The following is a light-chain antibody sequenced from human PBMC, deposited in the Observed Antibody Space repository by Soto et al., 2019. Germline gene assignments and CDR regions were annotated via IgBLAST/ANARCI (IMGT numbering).Light chain of an antibody. Sequence: EIVMTQSPATLSVSPGERATLSCRASQSVSSNLAWYQQKPGQAPRLLIYGASTSATGIPARFSVSGSGTEFTLTISSLQSEDFAVDYCQQYNNWPLLFGQGTKLEIK. CDR3: QQYNNWPLL. J-gene: IGKJ2*01. CDR2: GAS. V-gene: IGKV3-15*01. CDR1: QSVSSN.